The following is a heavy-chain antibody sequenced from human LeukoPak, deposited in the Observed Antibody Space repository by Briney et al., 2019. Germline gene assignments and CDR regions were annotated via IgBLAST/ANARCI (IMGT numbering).Heavy chain of an antibody. CDR1: GFTFSSYG. D-gene: IGHD3-22*01. V-gene: IGHV3-33*06. J-gene: IGHJ4*02. Sequence: GGSLRLSCAASGFTFSSYGMHWVRQAPGKGLEWVAVIWYDGSNKYYADSVKGRFTISRDNSKNTLYLQMNSLRAEDTAVYYCAKAFHCYHYDSSGYCSYLDYWGQGTLVTVSS. CDR2: IWYDGSNK. CDR3: AKAFHCYHYDSSGYCSYLDY.